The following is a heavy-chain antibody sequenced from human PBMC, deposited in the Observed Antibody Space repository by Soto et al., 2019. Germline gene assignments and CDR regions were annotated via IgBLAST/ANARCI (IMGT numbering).Heavy chain of an antibody. CDR1: GYSLTSSW. D-gene: IGHD3-3*01. V-gene: IGHV5-51*01. Sequence: GESLKISCKASGYSLTSSWIAWVRQMPGKGLEWMGIIYPGDSDTRYSPSFQGQVTISADKSISTAYLQWSSLKASDTAMYYCASTYYDFWSGYYGFDYWGQGTLVTVSS. J-gene: IGHJ4*02. CDR3: ASTYYDFWSGYYGFDY. CDR2: IYPGDSDT.